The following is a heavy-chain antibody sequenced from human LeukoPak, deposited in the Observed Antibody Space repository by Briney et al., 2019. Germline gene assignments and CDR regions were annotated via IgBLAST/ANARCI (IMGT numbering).Heavy chain of an antibody. J-gene: IGHJ4*02. D-gene: IGHD3-22*01. CDR1: GFTFSSNA. V-gene: IGHV3-23*01. CDR2: VSAAGDTK. CDR3: AKAFGSNGYYQLPIDF. Sequence: GGSLRLSCAASGFTFSSNAMTWVRLAPGKGLECVSAVSAAGDTKYYEDSVKGRITISRDNPMITLYLQLNYLRAEDTSIYYCAKAFGSNGYYQLPIDFWGQGTLVTVSS.